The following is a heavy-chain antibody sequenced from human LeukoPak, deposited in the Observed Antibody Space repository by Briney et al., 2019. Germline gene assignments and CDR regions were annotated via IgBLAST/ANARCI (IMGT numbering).Heavy chain of an antibody. D-gene: IGHD5-12*01. J-gene: IGHJ4*02. CDR1: GYTFTSYD. CDR3: ARGRATGYPYYFED. CDR2: IHPNSNCT. Sequence: ASVKVSCKATGYTFTSYDINWVRPATGQGLEWMGWIHPNSNCTGYAQKFRGRVTITRNTSISTAYMKLSGLRSEDTAVYYCARGRATGYPYYFEDWGQGTLVTVSS. V-gene: IGHV1-8*03.